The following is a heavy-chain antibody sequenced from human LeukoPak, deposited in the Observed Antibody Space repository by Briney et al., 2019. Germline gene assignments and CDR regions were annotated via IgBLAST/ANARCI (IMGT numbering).Heavy chain of an antibody. CDR3: ARGARTPKPIPENYDILTGSHYYYYYMDV. Sequence: PSETLSLTCAVYGGSFSGYYWSWFRQPPGKGLEWIGEINHSGSTNYNPSLKSRVTISVDTSKNQFSLKLSSVAAADTAVYYCARGARTPKPIPENYDILTGSHYYYYYMDVWGKGTTVTVSS. V-gene: IGHV4-34*01. CDR2: INHSGST. CDR1: GGSFSGYY. J-gene: IGHJ6*03. D-gene: IGHD3-9*01.